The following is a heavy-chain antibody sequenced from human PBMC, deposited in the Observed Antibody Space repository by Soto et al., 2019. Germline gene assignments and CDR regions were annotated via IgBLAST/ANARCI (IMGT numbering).Heavy chain of an antibody. D-gene: IGHD6-6*01. V-gene: IGHV3-33*01. CDR3: VSRVSSSSYGMDV. Sequence: QVQLVESGGGVVQPGRSLRLSCTASGFTFSTFALHWVRQAPGKGLEWVAIIWSDGNDKYYADSVKGRFTISSDNSKNTLSLQMNSLRAEDTAVYYCVSRVSSSSYGMDVWGQGTTVTVSS. CDR1: GFTFSTFA. J-gene: IGHJ6*02. CDR2: IWSDGNDK.